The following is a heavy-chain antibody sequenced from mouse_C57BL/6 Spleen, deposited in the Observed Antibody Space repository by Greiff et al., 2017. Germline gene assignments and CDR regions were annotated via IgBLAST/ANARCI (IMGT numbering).Heavy chain of an antibody. CDR2: IDPSDSET. V-gene: IGHV1-52*01. CDR3: ARNYGSSYDYFDY. Sequence: QVQLQQPGAELVRPGSSVKLSCKASGYTFTSYWMHWVKQRPIQGLEWIGNIDPSDSETHYNQKFKDKATLTVDKSSSTAYMQLSSLTSEDSAVYYCARNYGSSYDYFDYGGQGTTLTVSS. CDR1: GYTFTSYW. J-gene: IGHJ2*01. D-gene: IGHD1-1*01.